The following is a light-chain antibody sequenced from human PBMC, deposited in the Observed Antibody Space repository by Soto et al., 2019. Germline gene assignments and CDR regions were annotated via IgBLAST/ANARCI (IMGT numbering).Light chain of an antibody. CDR3: QQRSNWPPWT. CDR2: GAS. J-gene: IGKJ1*01. CDR1: QTVSTW. Sequence: THSPSTLSASVRDRVTMTPRASQTVSTWLAWYQQKPGQAPRLLIYGASFRATGIPERFSGSGSGTDFTLTISSLEPEDFAVYYCQQRSNWPPWTFGQGTKVDIK. V-gene: IGKV3-11*01.